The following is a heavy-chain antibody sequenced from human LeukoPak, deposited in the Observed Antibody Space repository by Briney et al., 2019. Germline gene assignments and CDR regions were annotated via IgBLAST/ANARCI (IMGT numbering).Heavy chain of an antibody. Sequence: GGSLRLSCAASGFTFSSYWMSWVRQAPGKGLEWVANIKQDGSEKYYVDSVKGRFTISRDNAKNSLYLQMNSLRAEDTAVYYCARGGGIAARNYFDYWGQGTLVTVSS. D-gene: IGHD6-6*01. CDR2: IKQDGSEK. CDR3: ARGGGIAARNYFDY. CDR1: GFTFSSYW. J-gene: IGHJ4*02. V-gene: IGHV3-7*01.